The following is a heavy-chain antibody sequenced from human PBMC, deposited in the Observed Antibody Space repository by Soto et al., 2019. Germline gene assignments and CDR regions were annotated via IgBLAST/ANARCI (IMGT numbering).Heavy chain of an antibody. Sequence: EVQLVESGGGLVQPGGSLRLSCAASGFTFSTYWMSWARQAPGKGLEWVAVIKQDASETYYGDSVKGRFTISRDNAKNSLYLQMNSLRDEDTAVYYCASDRYSSGLMYYWGQGTLVTVSS. D-gene: IGHD6-19*01. CDR1: GFTFSTYW. CDR3: ASDRYSSGLMYY. V-gene: IGHV3-7*01. J-gene: IGHJ4*02. CDR2: IKQDASET.